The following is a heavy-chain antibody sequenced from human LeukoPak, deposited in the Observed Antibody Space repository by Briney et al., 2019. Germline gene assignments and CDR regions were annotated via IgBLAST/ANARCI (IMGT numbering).Heavy chain of an antibody. D-gene: IGHD4-23*01. V-gene: IGHV5-51*01. Sequence: GESLKISCKGSGYSFTSYWIGWVRQMPGKGLEWMGMIYPGGSDTRYSPSFQGQVTISADKSISTAYLQWSSLKASDAAMYYCARQSPDYGGNSFDYWGQGTLVTVSS. CDR2: IYPGGSDT. CDR3: ARQSPDYGGNSFDY. J-gene: IGHJ4*02. CDR1: GYSFTSYW.